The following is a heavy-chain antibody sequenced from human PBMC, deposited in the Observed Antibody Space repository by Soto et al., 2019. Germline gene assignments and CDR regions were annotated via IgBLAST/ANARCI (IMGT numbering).Heavy chain of an antibody. Sequence: PGGSLRLSCAASGFTFSSYAMSWVRQAPGKGLEWVSSISGIGHRTYYADTVKGRFTISRDNSKNTLFLQMSSLRAEDTAVYYCEKTIMATIANFDSRGQGTLVTVSS. D-gene: IGHD5-12*01. CDR3: EKTIMATIANFDS. J-gene: IGHJ4*02. CDR1: GFTFSSYA. V-gene: IGHV3-23*01. CDR2: ISGIGHRT.